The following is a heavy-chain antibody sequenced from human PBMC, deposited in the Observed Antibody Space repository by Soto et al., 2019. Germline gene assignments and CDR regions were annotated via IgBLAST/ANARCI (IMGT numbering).Heavy chain of an antibody. CDR2: ISSSSSYI. V-gene: IGHV3-21*01. D-gene: IGHD2-2*01. CDR1: GFTFSSYS. J-gene: IGHJ5*02. Sequence: GGSLRLSCAASGFTFSSYSMNWVRQAPGKGLEWVSSISSSSSYIYYADSVKGRFTISRDNAKNSLYLQMNSLRAEDTAVYYCARGNCSSPSFYPYNWFDPWGQGTLVTVSS. CDR3: ARGNCSSPSFYPYNWFDP.